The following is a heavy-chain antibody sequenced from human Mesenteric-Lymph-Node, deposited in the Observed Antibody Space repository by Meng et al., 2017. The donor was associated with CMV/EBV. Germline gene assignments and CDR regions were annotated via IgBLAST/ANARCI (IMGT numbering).Heavy chain of an antibody. CDR2: IVRPLNIV. CDR3: ARSEKGDLVYCSSTSCQFFAFDI. D-gene: IGHD2-2*01. J-gene: IGHJ3*02. Sequence: SWVRQDHETGPEWMGRIVRPLNIVDYAQRLQGRVTVTADKSTNTAYMELSSLTSEDTAVYYRARSEKGDLVYCSSTSCQFFAFDIWGQGTMVTVSS. V-gene: IGHV1-69*02.